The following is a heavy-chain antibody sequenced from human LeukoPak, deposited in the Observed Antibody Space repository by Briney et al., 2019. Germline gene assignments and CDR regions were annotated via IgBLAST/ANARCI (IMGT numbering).Heavy chain of an antibody. CDR3: ARVDEKFRDSGYRSFDS. J-gene: IGHJ4*02. D-gene: IGHD3-22*01. V-gene: IGHV3-7*01. Sequence: GGSLRLSCAASGFIFRSHWTRWVRQAPGKGLEWMAKIKRYSSDTSYLDSVKRLFTVYRDTGRKTLYLQMSGVRDEGTAFYYCARVDEKFRDSGYRSFDSWGQGTPVSVS. CDR1: GFIFRSHW. CDR2: IKRYSSDT.